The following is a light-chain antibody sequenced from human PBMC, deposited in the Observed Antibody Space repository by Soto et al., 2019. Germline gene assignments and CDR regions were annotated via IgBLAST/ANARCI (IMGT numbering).Light chain of an antibody. J-gene: IGKJ1*01. Sequence: DIQMTQSPSTLSASVGDRVTITCRASQSISTWLAWYQQKPGKAPKLLIYKASNLESGVPSRFTGSGSGTEFTLTISSLQPDDFATYYCQQYNSYSWTFGQGTKGDIK. V-gene: IGKV1-5*03. CDR1: QSISTW. CDR3: QQYNSYSWT. CDR2: KAS.